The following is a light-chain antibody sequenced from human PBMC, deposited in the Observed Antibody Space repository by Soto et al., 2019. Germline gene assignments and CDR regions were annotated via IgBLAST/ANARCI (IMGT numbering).Light chain of an antibody. CDR3: QRRDSAPWT. V-gene: IGKV1-39*01. CDR1: QSISTY. J-gene: IGKJ1*01. CDR2: DAS. Sequence: DIQMTQSPSSLAASVGARVTITCRASQSISTYLNWYQQKPGKAPKVLIFDASRLQSGVASRFRGSGSGTDFTLTISSLQPEDSATSCCQRRDSAPWTFGKGTTVQVK.